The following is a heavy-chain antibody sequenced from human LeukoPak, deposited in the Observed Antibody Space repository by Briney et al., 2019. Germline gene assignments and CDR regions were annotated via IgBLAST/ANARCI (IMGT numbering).Heavy chain of an antibody. CDR1: GYTFTSYG. D-gene: IGHD1-26*01. Sequence: ASVKVSCKASGYTFTSYGISWVRQAPGQGLEWMGWISAYNGNTNYAQKLQGRVTMTTDTSTSTAYMELRSLRSDDTAVYYCARRSGSYYYYYYMDAWGKGTTVTVSS. CDR2: ISAYNGNT. J-gene: IGHJ6*03. V-gene: IGHV1-18*01. CDR3: ARRSGSYYYYYYMDA.